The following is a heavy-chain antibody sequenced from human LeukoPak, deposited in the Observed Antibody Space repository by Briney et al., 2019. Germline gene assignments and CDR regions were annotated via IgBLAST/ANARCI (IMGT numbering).Heavy chain of an antibody. D-gene: IGHD3-3*01. CDR2: INPNSGGT. CDR1: GYTFTGYY. CDR3: ARTIFWSGYPYFDY. V-gene: IGHV1-2*02. Sequence: ASVKVSCKASGYTFTGYYMHWVRQAPGQGLEWMGWINPNSGGTNYAQKFQGRVTMTKDTSISTAYMELSRLRSDDTAVYYCARTIFWSGYPYFDYWGQGTLVTVSS. J-gene: IGHJ4*02.